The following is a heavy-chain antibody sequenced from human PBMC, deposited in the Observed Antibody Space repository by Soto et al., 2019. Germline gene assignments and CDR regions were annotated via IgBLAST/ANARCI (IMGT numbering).Heavy chain of an antibody. J-gene: IGHJ6*02. V-gene: IGHV3-48*02. CDR3: VRGVKVDQSYFWYGMDV. D-gene: IGHD5-12*01. Sequence: PGGSLRLSCAASGFTFSSYSMNWVRQAPGKGLQWISYISSSSNTIYYADSVKGRFTISRDYAKNSLYLQMNSLTDEDTAVYYCVRGVKVDQSYFWYGMDVWGQGITVTVP. CDR1: GFTFSSYS. CDR2: ISSSSNTI.